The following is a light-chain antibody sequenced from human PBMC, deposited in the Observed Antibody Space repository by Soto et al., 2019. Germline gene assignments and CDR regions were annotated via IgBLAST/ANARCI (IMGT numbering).Light chain of an antibody. CDR2: DVT. CDR3: SSYRRGSTYV. Sequence: QSALTQPASLPGSPGQSITVSCTGTSSDVGGYNYVSWYQQHPGKAPRLLIYDVTNRPSGVSNRFSGSKSGNTASLTISGLQAEDEADYYCSSYRRGSTYVFGTGTKVTVL. V-gene: IGLV2-14*03. CDR1: SSDVGGYNY. J-gene: IGLJ1*01.